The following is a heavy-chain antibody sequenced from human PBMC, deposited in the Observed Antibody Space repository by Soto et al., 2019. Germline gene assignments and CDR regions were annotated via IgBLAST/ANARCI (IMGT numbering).Heavy chain of an antibody. CDR3: ARAPIVVALYGDYYYGMDV. Sequence: EVQLVESGGGLIQPGGSLRLSCAASGFTVSSNYMSWVRQAPGKGLEWVSVIYSGGSTYYADSVKGRFTISRDNSKNTLYLQMNSLRAEDTAVYYCARAPIVVALYGDYYYGMDVWGQGTTVTVSS. CDR2: IYSGGST. CDR1: GFTVSSNY. V-gene: IGHV3-53*01. D-gene: IGHD2-2*01. J-gene: IGHJ6*02.